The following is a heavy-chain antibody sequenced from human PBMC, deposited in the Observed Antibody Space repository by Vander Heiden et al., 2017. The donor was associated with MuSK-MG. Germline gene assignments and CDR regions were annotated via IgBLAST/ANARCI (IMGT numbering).Heavy chain of an antibody. CDR1: GFTFSSYS. D-gene: IGHD5-12*01. J-gene: IGHJ6*02. CDR2: ISSSSSTL. CDR3: ARETPGTIEWLRPIYYYYGMDV. V-gene: IGHV3-48*02. Sequence: EVQLVESGGGLVQPGGPRRPSCAASGFTFSSYSMNWVRQAPGKGLEWVSYISSSSSTLYYADSVKGRFTISRDNAKNSLYLQMNSLRDEDTAVYYCARETPGTIEWLRPIYYYYGMDVWGQGTTVTVSS.